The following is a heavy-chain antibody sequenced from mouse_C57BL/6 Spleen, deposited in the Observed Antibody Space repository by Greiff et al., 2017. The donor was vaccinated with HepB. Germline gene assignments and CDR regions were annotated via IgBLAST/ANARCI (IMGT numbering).Heavy chain of an antibody. D-gene: IGHD2-5*01. CDR3: ARDSNYEGGAMDY. J-gene: IGHJ4*01. Sequence: VQLQQSGPELVKPGDSVKISCKASGYSFTGYFMNWVMQSHGKSLEWIGRINPYNGDTFYNQKFKGKATLTVDKSSSTAHMELRSLTSEDSAVYYCARDSNYEGGAMDYWGQGTSVTVSS. V-gene: IGHV1-20*01. CDR1: GYSFTGYF. CDR2: INPYNGDT.